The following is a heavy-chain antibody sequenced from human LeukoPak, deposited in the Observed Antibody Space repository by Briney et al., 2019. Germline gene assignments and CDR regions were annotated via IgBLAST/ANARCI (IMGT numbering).Heavy chain of an antibody. CDR2: IIPIFGTA. D-gene: IGHD5-12*01. V-gene: IGHV1-69*01. Sequence: KVSCXXSGGTFSXYAISWVRQAPGQGLEWMGGIIPIFGTANYAQKFQGRVTITADESTSTAYMELSSLRSEDTAVYYCARGGPRRIVATTSFDYWGQGTLVTVSS. CDR3: ARGGPRRIVATTSFDY. J-gene: IGHJ4*02. CDR1: GGTFSXYA.